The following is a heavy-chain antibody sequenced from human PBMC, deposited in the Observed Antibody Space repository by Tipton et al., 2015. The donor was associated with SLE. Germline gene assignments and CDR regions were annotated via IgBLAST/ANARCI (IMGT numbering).Heavy chain of an antibody. CDR2: IDYSGST. CDR3: ARASRVVVAQYYFDY. J-gene: IGHJ4*02. Sequence: TLSLTCTVSGASVSSSDYYWTWIRQPPGKGLEWIGYIDYSGSTSYNPSLKSRLTISLDTSRNQFSLKLSSVTAADTAVYYCARASRVVVAQYYFDYWGQGTLVTVSS. D-gene: IGHD2-15*01. V-gene: IGHV4-61*08. CDR1: GASVSSSDYY.